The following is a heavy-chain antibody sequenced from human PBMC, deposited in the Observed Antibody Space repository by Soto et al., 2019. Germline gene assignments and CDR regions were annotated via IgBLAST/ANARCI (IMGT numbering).Heavy chain of an antibody. J-gene: IGHJ4*02. D-gene: IGHD1-7*01. CDR1: GSIFSGYG. Sequence: LVESGGGVVQPGGSLRLSCVASGSIFSGYGMHWVRQAPGKGLEWVAVIWYDGSNKYYADSVKGRFTISRDKSKNMLNLQMDSLRAEDTAVYDCARDGIGGTVFRGFCDYWGQGTLVTVSS. V-gene: IGHV3-33*01. CDR3: ARDGIGGTVFRGFCDY. CDR2: IWYDGSNK.